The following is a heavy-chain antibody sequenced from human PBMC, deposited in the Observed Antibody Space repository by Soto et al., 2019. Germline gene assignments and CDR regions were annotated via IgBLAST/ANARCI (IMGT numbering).Heavy chain of an antibody. CDR3: ARDPMYITIFGVVTGNWFDP. J-gene: IGHJ5*02. CDR1: GYTFTSYG. CDR2: ISAYNGNT. V-gene: IGHV1-18*01. D-gene: IGHD3-3*01. Sequence: GASVKVSCKASGYTFTSYGISWVRQAPGQGLEWMGWISAYNGNTNYAQKLQGRVTMTTDTSTSTAYMELRSLRSDDTAVYYCARDPMYITIFGVVTGNWFDPWGQGTLVTVSS.